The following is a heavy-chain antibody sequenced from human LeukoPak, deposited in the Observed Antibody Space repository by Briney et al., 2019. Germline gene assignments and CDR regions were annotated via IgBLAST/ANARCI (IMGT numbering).Heavy chain of an antibody. D-gene: IGHD6-19*01. Sequence: ASVKVSCKASGYTFTGYYMHWVRQAPGQGLEWMGWINPNSGGTNYAQKFQGRVTMTRDTSISTAYMELSRLRSDDTAVYYCSGELLTYSRGCLDYWGQGTLVTVSS. CDR3: SGELLTYSRGCLDY. CDR1: GYTFTGYY. V-gene: IGHV1-2*02. J-gene: IGHJ4*02. CDR2: INPNSGGT.